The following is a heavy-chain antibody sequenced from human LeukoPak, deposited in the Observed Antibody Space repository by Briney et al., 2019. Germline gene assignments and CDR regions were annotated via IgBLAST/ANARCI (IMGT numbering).Heavy chain of an antibody. CDR1: GGSISSSSYY. CDR3: ARDEGRRFGFDP. Sequence: SETLSLTCTVSGGSISSSSYYWGWIRQPPGKGLEWIGGIYYSGSTYYNPSLKSRVTISVDTSKNQFSLKLSSVTAADTAVYYCARDEGRRFGFDPWGQGTLVTVSS. CDR2: IYYSGST. J-gene: IGHJ5*02. V-gene: IGHV4-39*07. D-gene: IGHD3-3*01.